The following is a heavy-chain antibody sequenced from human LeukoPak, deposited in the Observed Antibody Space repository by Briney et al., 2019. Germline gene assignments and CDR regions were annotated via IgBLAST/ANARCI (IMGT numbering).Heavy chain of an antibody. CDR1: GFTFSDYY. Sequence: GSLRLSCAASGFTFSDYYMSWIRQAPGKGLEWVSYISSSGSTIYYADSVKGRFTISRDNAKNSLYLQMISLRAEDTAVYYCAREKMVRGVIISYYYGMDVWGQGTTVTVSS. J-gene: IGHJ6*02. D-gene: IGHD3-10*01. CDR3: AREKMVRGVIISYYYGMDV. V-gene: IGHV3-11*01. CDR2: ISSSGSTI.